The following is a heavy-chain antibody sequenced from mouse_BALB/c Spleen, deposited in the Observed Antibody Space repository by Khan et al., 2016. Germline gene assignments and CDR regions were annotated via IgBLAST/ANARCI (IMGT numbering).Heavy chain of an antibody. J-gene: IGHJ4*01. CDR1: GFTFSTYA. Sequence: EVQLVESGGGLVQPGGSLKLSCAASGFTFSTYAMSWVRQTPDKRLELVATINSNGGSTYYPDNVKGRITISRDNDKNTLYLQMSSLKSEDTAMYYCARVRQAVDYWGQGTSVTVSS. V-gene: IGHV5-6-3*01. CDR3: ARVRQAVDY. CDR2: INSNGGST. D-gene: IGHD2-14*01.